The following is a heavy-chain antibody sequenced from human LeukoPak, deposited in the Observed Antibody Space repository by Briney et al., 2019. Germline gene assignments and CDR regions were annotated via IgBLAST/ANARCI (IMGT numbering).Heavy chain of an antibody. CDR2: INGNGGST. V-gene: IGHV3-20*04. J-gene: IGHJ5*01. CDR3: ANPPTVTKIRFDS. Sequence: GGSLRLSCAASGFTFDNYGMSWVRQVLGKGLEWVSSINGNGGSTAYADSVKGRFTISRDNSKNTLYLQMNSLRAEDTAVYYCANPPTVTKIRFDSWGQGTLVTVSS. D-gene: IGHD4-17*01. CDR1: GFTFDNYG.